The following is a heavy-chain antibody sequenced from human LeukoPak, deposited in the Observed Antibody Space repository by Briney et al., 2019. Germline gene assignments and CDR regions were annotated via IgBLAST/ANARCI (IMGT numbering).Heavy chain of an antibody. CDR2: IYSGGST. CDR1: GFTFSSNY. Sequence: GGSLRLSCAASGFTFSSNYMSWVRQAPGKGLEWVSVIYSGGSTYYADSVKGRFTISRDNSKNTLYLQMNSLRAEDTAVYYCASGYSSGWYYYYYGMDVWGQGTTVTVSS. CDR3: ASGYSSGWYYYYYGMDV. V-gene: IGHV3-53*01. D-gene: IGHD6-19*01. J-gene: IGHJ6*02.